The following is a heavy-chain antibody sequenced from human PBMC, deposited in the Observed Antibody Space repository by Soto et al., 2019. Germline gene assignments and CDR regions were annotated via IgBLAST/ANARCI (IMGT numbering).Heavy chain of an antibody. CDR3: ATEHGTEVGGVSSGWYFDY. J-gene: IGHJ4*02. CDR1: GYTFTSYG. D-gene: IGHD6-19*01. V-gene: IGHV1-18*01. CDR2: ISAYNGNT. Sequence: ASVKVSCKASGYTFTSYGISWVRQAPGQGLEWMGWISAYNGNTNYAQKLQGRVTMTTDTSTSTVYMELSSLRSEDTAVYYCATEHGTEVGGVSSGWYFDYWGQGTLVTVSS.